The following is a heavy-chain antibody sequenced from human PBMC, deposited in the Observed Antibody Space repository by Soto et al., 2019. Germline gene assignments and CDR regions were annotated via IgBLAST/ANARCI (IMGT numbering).Heavy chain of an antibody. CDR2: MNPNSGNT. D-gene: IGHD5-18*01. V-gene: IGHV1-8*01. CDR1: GYTFTIYD. Sequence: ASVKVSCKASGYTFTIYDINWVLQATGQGLEWMGWMNPNSGNTGYAQKFQGRVTMTRNTSISTAYMELSSLRSEDTAVYYCARGVNGYSYGYNYYYYMDVWGKGTTVTVSS. CDR3: ARGVNGYSYGYNYYYYMDV. J-gene: IGHJ6*03.